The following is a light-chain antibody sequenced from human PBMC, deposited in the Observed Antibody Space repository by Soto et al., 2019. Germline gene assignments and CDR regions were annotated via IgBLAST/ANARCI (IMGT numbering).Light chain of an antibody. CDR3: QPYDSSLSGVV. V-gene: IGLV1-40*01. CDR2: GNN. J-gene: IGLJ2*01. Sequence: QSVLTQPPSVSGAPGQRVTISCTGSSSNIGAGYDVHWYQQLPGTAPKLLIYGNNNRPSGVPDRFSGSKSGTSASLAITGLQAEDEADYYCQPYDSSLSGVVFGGGTKPTVL. CDR1: SSNIGAGYD.